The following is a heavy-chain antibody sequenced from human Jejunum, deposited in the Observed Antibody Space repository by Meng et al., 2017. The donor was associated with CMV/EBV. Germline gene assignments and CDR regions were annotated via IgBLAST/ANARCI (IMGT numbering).Heavy chain of an antibody. V-gene: IGHV6-1*01. D-gene: IGHD6-19*01. CDR1: VARNNVA. J-gene: IGHJ4*02. Sequence: VARNNVAWNWIRQSPSRGLEWWGRTYYRSKWYNEYAVSVKSRITIDPDTSKNQFSLQLNSVTPEDTAVYYCARALAMAGDIIDYWGQGTRVTVSS. CDR3: ARALAMAGDIIDY. CDR2: TYYRSKWYN.